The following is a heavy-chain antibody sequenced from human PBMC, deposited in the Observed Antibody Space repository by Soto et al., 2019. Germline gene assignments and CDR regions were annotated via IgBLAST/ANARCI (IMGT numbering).Heavy chain of an antibody. CDR3: AREYGVCYTVCYYYYGMDV. CDR2: ISYDGSNK. CDR1: GFTFSSYA. Sequence: GGSLRLSCAASGFTFSSYAMHWVRQAPGKGLEWVAVISYDGSNKYYADSVKGRFTISRDNSKNTLYLQMNSLRAEDTAVYYCAREYGVCYTVCYYYYGMDVWGQGTTVTVSS. D-gene: IGHD2-8*01. J-gene: IGHJ6*02. V-gene: IGHV3-30-3*01.